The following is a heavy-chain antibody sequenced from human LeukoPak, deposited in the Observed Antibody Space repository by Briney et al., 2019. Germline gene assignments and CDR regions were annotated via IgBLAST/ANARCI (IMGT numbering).Heavy chain of an antibody. CDR2: IIAYNSNT. D-gene: IGHD6-13*01. Sequence: IIAYNSNTNSAQKLQARGTITTDTSTTTAYVELRSLTSDDTAVYYCARGSPGIAAAGNFDYWGQGTLVTVSS. CDR3: ARGSPGIAAAGNFDY. V-gene: IGHV1-18*01. J-gene: IGHJ4*02.